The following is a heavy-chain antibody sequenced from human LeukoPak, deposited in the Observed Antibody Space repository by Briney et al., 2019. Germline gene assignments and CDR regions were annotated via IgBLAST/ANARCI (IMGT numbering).Heavy chain of an antibody. CDR1: GYSISSGYY. D-gene: IGHD1-7*01. Sequence: SETLSLTCTVSGYSISSGYYWGWIRQPPGKGLEWIGSIYHSGSTYYNPSLKSRVTISVDTSKNQFSLKLSSVTAADMAVYYCARRWNYKDGFDIWGQGKMVTVSS. CDR2: IYHSGST. CDR3: ARRWNYKDGFDI. V-gene: IGHV4-38-2*02. J-gene: IGHJ3*02.